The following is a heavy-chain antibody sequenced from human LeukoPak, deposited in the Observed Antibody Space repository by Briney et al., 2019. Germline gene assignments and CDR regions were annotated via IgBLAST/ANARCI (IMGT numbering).Heavy chain of an antibody. Sequence: SETLSLTCTVSGGSISSSSYYWGWIRQPPGKGLEWIGEINHSGSINYNPSLKSRVTISIDTSKNQFSLKLSSVTAADAAVYYCSRHFDLWGRGTLVTVSS. CDR2: INHSGSI. V-gene: IGHV4-39*07. CDR1: GGSISSSSYY. J-gene: IGHJ2*01. CDR3: SRHFDL.